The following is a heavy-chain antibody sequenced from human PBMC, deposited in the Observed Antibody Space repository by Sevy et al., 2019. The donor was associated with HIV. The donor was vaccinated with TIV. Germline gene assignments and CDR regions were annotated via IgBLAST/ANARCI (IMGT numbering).Heavy chain of an antibody. D-gene: IGHD3-10*01. CDR3: ARESEVVLLWFGTFDY. CDR2: ISSSGSTI. V-gene: IGHV3-11*01. CDR1: RFTFSDYY. J-gene: IGHJ4*01. Sequence: GGSLRLSCAASRFTFSDYYMSWIRQAPGKGLEWVSYISSSGSTIYYADSVKGRFTISRDNAKNSLYLQMNSLRAEDTAVYYCARESEVVLLWFGTFDYWGHGTLVTVSS.